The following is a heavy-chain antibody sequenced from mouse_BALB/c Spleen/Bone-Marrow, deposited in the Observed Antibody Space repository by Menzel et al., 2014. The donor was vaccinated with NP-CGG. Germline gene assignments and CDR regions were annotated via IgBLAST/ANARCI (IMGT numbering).Heavy chain of an antibody. CDR3: ARRYYGSSYLLDY. D-gene: IGHD1-1*01. CDR1: GYTFTSYW. V-gene: IGHV1S81*02. CDR2: INPSNGRT. J-gene: IGHJ2*01. Sequence: VQLVESGAELVKPGASVKLSCKASGYTFTSYWMHWVKQRPGQGLDWIGEINPSNGRTNYNEKFRSKATLTVDKSSSTAYMQLSSLTSEDSAVYYCARRYYGSSYLLDYWGQGTPLTVSS.